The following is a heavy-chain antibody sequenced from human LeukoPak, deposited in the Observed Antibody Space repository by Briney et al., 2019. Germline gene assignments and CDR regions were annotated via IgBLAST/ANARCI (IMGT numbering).Heavy chain of an antibody. J-gene: IGHJ4*02. Sequence: GSLRLSCAASGFTFSSYSMNWVRQPPGKGLEWIGEINHSGSTNYNPSLKSRVTISVDTSENQFSLKLSSVTAADTAVYYCARGRRIFGVVTIGRFDYWGQGTLVTVSS. V-gene: IGHV4-34*01. CDR2: INHSGST. CDR3: ARGRRIFGVVTIGRFDY. D-gene: IGHD3-3*01. CDR1: GFTFSSYS.